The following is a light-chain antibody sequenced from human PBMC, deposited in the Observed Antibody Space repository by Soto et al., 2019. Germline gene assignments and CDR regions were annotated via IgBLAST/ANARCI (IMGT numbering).Light chain of an antibody. Sequence: DIQMTQSPSTLSGSVGDRVTITCLASQTISSWLAWYQQTPGKAPKVLISDASRLGTGVPSRFSGSGYGTDFTLTITSLQTDDFGTYHCQQYDVHPKTFGQGTKVDIK. CDR3: QQYDVHPKT. CDR2: DAS. V-gene: IGKV1-5*01. J-gene: IGKJ1*01. CDR1: QTISSW.